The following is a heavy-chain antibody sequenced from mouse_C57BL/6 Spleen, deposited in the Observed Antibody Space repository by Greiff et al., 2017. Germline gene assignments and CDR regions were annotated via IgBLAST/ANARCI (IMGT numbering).Heavy chain of an antibody. V-gene: IGHV1-19*01. CDR3: ARRLGRGGLAMDY. J-gene: IGHJ4*01. CDR1: GYTFTDYY. D-gene: IGHD4-1*01. Sequence: EVKLMESGPVLVKPGASVKMSCKASGYTFTDYYMNWVKQSHGKSLEWIGVINPYNGGTSYNQKFKGKATLTVDKSSSTAYMELNSLTSEDSAVYYCARRLGRGGLAMDYWGQGTSVTVSS. CDR2: INPYNGGT.